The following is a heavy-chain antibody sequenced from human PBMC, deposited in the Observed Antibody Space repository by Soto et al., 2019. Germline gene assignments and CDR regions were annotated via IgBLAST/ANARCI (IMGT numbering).Heavy chain of an antibody. J-gene: IGHJ4*02. V-gene: IGHV4-61*01. D-gene: IGHD3-22*01. CDR3: ARDHHSYYDTSGYYPYVDF. CDR1: GGSVNTAPYH. Sequence: SETLSLTCTVSGGSVNTAPYHWSWIRQSPRNGLEWIGNIYYTGSTNYNPSFESRVAISLDTSNNQFSLRLTSLTAADTAVYFCARDHHSYYDTSGYYPYVDFWGQGTLVTVSS. CDR2: IYYTGST.